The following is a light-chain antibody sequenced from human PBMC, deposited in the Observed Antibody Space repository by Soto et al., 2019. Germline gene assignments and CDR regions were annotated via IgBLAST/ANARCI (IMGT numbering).Light chain of an antibody. V-gene: IGLV1-40*01. CDR2: GNS. J-gene: IGLJ1*01. CDR1: SSNIGAGYD. Sequence: QSVLTQPPSVSGAPRQRVTISCTGSSSNIGAGYDVHWYQQLPGTAPKLLIYGNSNRPSGVPDRFSGSKSGTSASLAITGLRAEDEADYYCQSYDSSLSGYVFGTGTKLTVL. CDR3: QSYDSSLSGYV.